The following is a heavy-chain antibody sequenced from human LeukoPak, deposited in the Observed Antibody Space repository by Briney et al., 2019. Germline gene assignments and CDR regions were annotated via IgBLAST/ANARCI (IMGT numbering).Heavy chain of an antibody. CDR3: AREGRPGAYYFDY. CDR1: GGSFSGYY. D-gene: IGHD1-26*01. Sequence: SETLSLTCAVYGGSFSGYYRSWIRQPPGKGLECIGEINHSGSTNYNPSLKSRVTISVDTSKNQFSLKLSSVTAADTAVYYCAREGRPGAYYFDYWGQGTLVTVSS. V-gene: IGHV4-34*01. J-gene: IGHJ4*02. CDR2: INHSGST.